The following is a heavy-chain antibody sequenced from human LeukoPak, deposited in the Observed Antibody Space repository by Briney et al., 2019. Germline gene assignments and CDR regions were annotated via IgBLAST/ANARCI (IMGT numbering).Heavy chain of an antibody. D-gene: IGHD3-10*01. J-gene: IGHJ4*02. V-gene: IGHV3-48*04. Sequence: GGSLRLSCAASGFTFSSYSMNWVRQAPGKGLEWVSYISSSSSTIYYADSVKGRFTISGDNAKSSLYLQMNSLRAEDTAVYYCARDYYYGSGSYYGPLDYWGQGTLVTVSS. CDR3: ARDYYYGSGSYYGPLDY. CDR1: GFTFSSYS. CDR2: ISSSSSTI.